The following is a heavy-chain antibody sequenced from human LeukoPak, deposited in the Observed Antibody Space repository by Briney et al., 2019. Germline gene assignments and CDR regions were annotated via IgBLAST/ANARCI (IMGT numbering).Heavy chain of an antibody. Sequence: GGSLRLSCAASGFTFSSYSMNWVRQAPGKGLEWVSSISSSSSYINYADSVKGRFTISRDNAKNSLYLQMNSLRAEDTAVYYCAKDSGLEAWGQGTLVTVSS. V-gene: IGHV3-21*04. CDR1: GFTFSSYS. J-gene: IGHJ5*02. CDR2: ISSSSSYI. CDR3: AKDSGLEA.